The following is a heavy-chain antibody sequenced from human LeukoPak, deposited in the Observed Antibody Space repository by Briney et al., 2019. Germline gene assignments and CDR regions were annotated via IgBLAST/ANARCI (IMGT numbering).Heavy chain of an antibody. CDR1: GFTFSDYY. J-gene: IGHJ4*02. CDR3: AXXXGYNYGSDY. Sequence: PGGSLRLSCVASGFTFSDYYMSWIRQAPGKGPEWVSYISSGSGTIYYADSVKGRFTVSRDNAKNSLYLQMNSLRAEDTAVYYCAXXXGYNYGSDYWGQGTLVTVSS. CDR2: ISSGSGTI. V-gene: IGHV3-11*01. D-gene: IGHD5-18*01.